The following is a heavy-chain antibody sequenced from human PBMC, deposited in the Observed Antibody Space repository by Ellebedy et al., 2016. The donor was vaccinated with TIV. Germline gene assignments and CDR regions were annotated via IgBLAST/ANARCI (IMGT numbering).Heavy chain of an antibody. Sequence: GESLKISXAASGFTFSDYYMSWIRQAPGKGLEWVSSISSSSSYIYYADSVKGRFTISRDNAKNSLYLQMNSLRAEDTAVYYCARDHSGSFYFDYWGQGTLVTVSS. D-gene: IGHD1-26*01. V-gene: IGHV3-11*06. CDR2: ISSSSSYI. CDR3: ARDHSGSFYFDY. CDR1: GFTFSDYY. J-gene: IGHJ4*02.